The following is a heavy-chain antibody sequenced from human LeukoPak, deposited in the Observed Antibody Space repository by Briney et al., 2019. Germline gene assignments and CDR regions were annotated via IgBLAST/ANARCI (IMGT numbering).Heavy chain of an antibody. CDR2: IKQDGSEK. J-gene: IGHJ4*02. D-gene: IGHD3-10*01. Sequence: GGSLRLSRAASGFTFRRYWMSWVRDAPGKGLEWVANIKQDGSEKYYVASVKGRFTLSRDNAKNSLYLQMNSLSAEGTAVYYCARAGFTFSDYFGSFFDYWGQGTLVTVSS. V-gene: IGHV3-7*01. CDR1: GFTFRRYW. CDR3: ARAGFTFSDYFGSFFDY.